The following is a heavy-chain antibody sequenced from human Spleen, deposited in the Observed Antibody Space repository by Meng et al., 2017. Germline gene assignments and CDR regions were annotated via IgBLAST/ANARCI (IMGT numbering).Heavy chain of an antibody. V-gene: IGHV3-30*01. Sequence: GESLKISCAASGFTFSRFPIHWVRQAPGKGLDWVALISYDGSNKFYADSVKGRFTISRDNSKNTLYLQMNSLRAEDTAVYYCARTIFGVVSDAFDIWGQGTMVTVSS. CDR2: ISYDGSNK. D-gene: IGHD3-3*01. J-gene: IGHJ3*02. CDR3: ARTIFGVVSDAFDI. CDR1: GFTFSRFP.